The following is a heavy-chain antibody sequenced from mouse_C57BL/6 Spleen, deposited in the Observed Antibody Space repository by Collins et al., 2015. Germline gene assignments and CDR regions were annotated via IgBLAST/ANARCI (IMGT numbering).Heavy chain of an antibody. CDR3: ARPGGWLLHYAMDY. D-gene: IGHD2-3*01. Sequence: QVQLQQSGAELVRPGVSVKISCKGSGYTFTDYAMHWVKQSHAKSLEWIGVISTYYGDASYNQKFKGKATMTVDKSSSTAYMELARLTSEDSAIYYCARPGGWLLHYAMDYWGQGTSVTVSS. CDR2: ISTYYGDA. V-gene: IGHV1S137*01. J-gene: IGHJ4*01. CDR1: GYTFTDYA.